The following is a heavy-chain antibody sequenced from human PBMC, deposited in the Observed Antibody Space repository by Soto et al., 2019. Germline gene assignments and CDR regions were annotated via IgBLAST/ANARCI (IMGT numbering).Heavy chain of an antibody. CDR1: GYTFTSYG. CDR2: ISAYNGNT. D-gene: IGHD3-3*01. CDR3: ARDLNGYDFWSRSTWFDP. V-gene: IGHV1-18*01. Sequence: QVQLVQSGAEVKKPGASVKVSCKASGYTFTSYGISWVRQAPGQGLEWMGWISAYNGNTNYAQKLQGRVTMTTDTSTSTAYMELMSLRSDDPAVYYCARDLNGYDFWSRSTWFDPWGQGTLVTVSS. J-gene: IGHJ5*02.